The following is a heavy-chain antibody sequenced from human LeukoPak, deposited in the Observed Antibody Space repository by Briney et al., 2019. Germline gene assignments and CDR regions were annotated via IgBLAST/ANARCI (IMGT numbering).Heavy chain of an antibody. CDR1: GGSISSSSYY. D-gene: IGHD2-2*01. Sequence: PSETLSLTCTVSGGSISSSSYYWGWIRQPPGEGLEWIGSVYYSGSSYHNPSLKSRVTISVDTSKNQFSLKLSSVTAADTAVYYCARARGGYCSSTSCTYYYYMDVWGKGTTVTVSS. CDR2: VYYSGSS. V-gene: IGHV4-39*07. J-gene: IGHJ6*03. CDR3: ARARGGYCSSTSCTYYYYMDV.